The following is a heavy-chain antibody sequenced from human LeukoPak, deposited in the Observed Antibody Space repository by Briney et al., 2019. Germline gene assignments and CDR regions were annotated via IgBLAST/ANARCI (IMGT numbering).Heavy chain of an antibody. CDR3: ARGTYVFDP. D-gene: IGHD3-16*01. V-gene: IGHV4-39*07. Sequence: SETLSLTCTVSGGSISSSSYYWGWIRQPPGKGLEWIGSIYYSGSTYYNPSLKSRVTISVDTSKNELSLKVKSVTAADTAVYYCARGTYVFDPWGQGTLVTVSS. CDR2: IYYSGST. CDR1: GGSISSSSYY. J-gene: IGHJ5*02.